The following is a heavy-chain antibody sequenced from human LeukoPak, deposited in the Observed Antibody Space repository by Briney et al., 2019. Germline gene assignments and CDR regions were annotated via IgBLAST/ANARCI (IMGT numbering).Heavy chain of an antibody. Sequence: GACLRPSWSASGSTVSSYAMHCVRQQPGKGLEWVAVISYDGRNKYYADSVKGRFTISRDNSKNTLYLQTNSLRAEDTAVYYCARAPGYDILTGYRYYYYGMDVWGQGTTVTVSS. CDR3: ARAPGYDILTGYRYYYYGMDV. CDR1: GSTVSSYA. CDR2: ISYDGRNK. J-gene: IGHJ6*02. V-gene: IGHV3-30*04. D-gene: IGHD3-9*01.